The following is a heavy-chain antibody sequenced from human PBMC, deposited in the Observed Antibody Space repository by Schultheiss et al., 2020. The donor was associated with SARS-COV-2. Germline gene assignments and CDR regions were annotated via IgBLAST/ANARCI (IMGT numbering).Heavy chain of an antibody. V-gene: IGHV4-59*08. D-gene: IGHD3-3*01. Sequence: SQTLSLTCSVSGDSITTSYWSWFRQPPGKGLEWIGYIYYSGSTYYNPSLKSRVTISVDTSKNQFSLKLSSVTAADTAIYYCARGNDFVYFFDSWGQGTLVTVSS. CDR1: GDSITTSY. CDR2: IYYSGST. J-gene: IGHJ4*02. CDR3: ARGNDFVYFFDS.